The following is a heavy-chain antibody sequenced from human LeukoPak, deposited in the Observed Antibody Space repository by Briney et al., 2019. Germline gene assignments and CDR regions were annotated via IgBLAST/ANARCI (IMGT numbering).Heavy chain of an antibody. J-gene: IGHJ6*02. V-gene: IGHV3-21*01. CDR2: ISSSSSYI. Sequence: GGSLRLSCAASGFTFSSYSMNWVRQAPGKRLEWVSSISSSSSYIYYADSVKGRFTISRDNAKNSLYLQMNSLRAEDTAVYYCARGPGGDGDYADAYYYGMDVWGQGTTVTVSS. D-gene: IGHD4-17*01. CDR3: ARGPGGDGDYADAYYYGMDV. CDR1: GFTFSSYS.